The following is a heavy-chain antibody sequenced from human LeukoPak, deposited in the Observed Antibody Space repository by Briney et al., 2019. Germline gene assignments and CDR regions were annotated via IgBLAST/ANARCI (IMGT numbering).Heavy chain of an antibody. CDR2: IYTSGST. D-gene: IGHD1-26*01. V-gene: IGHV4-4*07. CDR1: GGSISSYY. J-gene: IGHJ4*02. CDR3: ARARVLRGGSSFVYDY. Sequence: SETLSLTCTVSGGSISSYYWSWIRQPAGKGLEWIGRIYTSGSTNYNPTLKSRVTMSVDTSKNQISLKLSSVTAADTAVYYCARARVLRGGSSFVYDYWGQGTLVTVSS.